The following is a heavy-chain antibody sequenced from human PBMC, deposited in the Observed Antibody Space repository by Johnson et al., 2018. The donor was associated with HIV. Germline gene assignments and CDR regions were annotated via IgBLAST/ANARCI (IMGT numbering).Heavy chain of an antibody. CDR2: IRYDGSNK. J-gene: IGHJ3*02. D-gene: IGHD3-10*01. CDR1: GFTFSSYG. V-gene: IGHV3-33*01. CDR3: ARAPEVRGVDAFDI. Sequence: QVQLVESGGGVVQPGRSLRLSCAASGFTFSSYGMHWVRQAPGKGLEWVAFIRYDGSNKYYADYVKGRFTISRDNAKNSVYLQMNSLEAEDTAVYYCARAPEVRGVDAFDIWGQGTMVTVSS.